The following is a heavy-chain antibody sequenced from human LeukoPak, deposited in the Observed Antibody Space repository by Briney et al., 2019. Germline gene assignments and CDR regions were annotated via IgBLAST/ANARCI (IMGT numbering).Heavy chain of an antibody. CDR2: INHSGST. CDR3: ARDIHVPRIREPYFDI. D-gene: IGHD1-14*01. Sequence: RPSETLSLTCAVYGGSFSGYYWSWIRQPPGKGLEWIGEINHSGSTNYNPSLKSRVTISVDTSKNQISLKLSSVTAADTAVYYCARDIHVPRIREPYFDIWGEGTLVTVSS. J-gene: IGHJ3*02. V-gene: IGHV4-34*01. CDR1: GGSFSGYY.